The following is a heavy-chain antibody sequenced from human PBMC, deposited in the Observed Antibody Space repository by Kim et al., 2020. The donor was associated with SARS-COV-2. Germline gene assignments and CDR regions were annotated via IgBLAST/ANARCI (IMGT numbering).Heavy chain of an antibody. CDR1: GFTFDDYA. V-gene: IGHV3-43*02. CDR2: ISGDGGST. J-gene: IGHJ6*02. Sequence: GGSLRLSCAASGFTFDDYAMHWVRQAPGKGLEWVSLISGDGGSTYYADSVKGRFTISRDNSKNSLYLQMNSLRTEDTALYYCAKAVGQLWGYYYYGMDVWGQGTTVTVSS. D-gene: IGHD5-18*01. CDR3: AKAVGQLWGYYYYGMDV.